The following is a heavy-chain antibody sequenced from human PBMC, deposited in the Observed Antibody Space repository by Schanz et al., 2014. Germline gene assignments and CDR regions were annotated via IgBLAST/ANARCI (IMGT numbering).Heavy chain of an antibody. Sequence: QVQLVESGGGVVQFGRSLRLSCVASGFTFSSYGMHWVRQAPGKGLEWVSGISGSGGSTYYADSVKGRFTISRDNAKNSLYLQMNSLRAEDTAVYYCAREQIMAAAGLVDYWGHGTLVTVSS. CDR1: GFTFSSYG. J-gene: IGHJ4*01. D-gene: IGHD6-13*01. CDR3: AREQIMAAAGLVDY. V-gene: IGHV3-NL1*01. CDR2: ISGSGGST.